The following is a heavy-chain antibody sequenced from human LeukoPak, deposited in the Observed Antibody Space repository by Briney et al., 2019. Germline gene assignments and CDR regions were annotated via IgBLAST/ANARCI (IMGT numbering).Heavy chain of an antibody. D-gene: IGHD3-10*01. CDR2: ISSSGSTI. Sequence: GGSLRLSCAASGFTFSDYYMSWIRQAPGKGLEWVSYISSSGSTIYYADSVKGRFTISRDNSKNTLYLQMNSLRAEDTAVYYCAKEKNTMVRGVIIPPPPFDPWGQGTLVTVSS. J-gene: IGHJ5*02. CDR3: AKEKNTMVRGVIIPPPPFDP. V-gene: IGHV3-11*01. CDR1: GFTFSDYY.